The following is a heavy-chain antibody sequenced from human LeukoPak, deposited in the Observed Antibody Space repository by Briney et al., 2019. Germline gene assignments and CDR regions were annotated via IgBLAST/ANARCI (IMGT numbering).Heavy chain of an antibody. CDR1: GFTFSSYT. D-gene: IGHD4-17*01. CDR2: ISSSATYI. J-gene: IGHJ4*02. V-gene: IGHV3-21*01. CDR3: ATWDDYGDFVAFEY. Sequence: GGSLRLSCGGSGFTFSSYTMNWVRQAPGEGLEWVASISSSATYIYYADSVRGRFTISRDDDKKSVFLHMNSLRAEDTAVYFCATWDDYGDFVAFEYWGQGTLVTVSS.